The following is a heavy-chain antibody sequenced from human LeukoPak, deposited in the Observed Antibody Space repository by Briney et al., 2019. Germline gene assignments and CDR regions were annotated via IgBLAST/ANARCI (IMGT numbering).Heavy chain of an antibody. CDR3: ARDRSYYGSRYDAFDI. J-gene: IGHJ3*02. CDR1: GYTFTNYY. CDR2: INPNSGGT. D-gene: IGHD3-10*01. Sequence: GALVKVSCKASGYTFTNYYVHWVRQAPGQGLEWMGWINPNSGGTNFAQKFLGRVTMTRDTSISTAYMELSRLRSDDTAVYYCARDRSYYGSRYDAFDIWGQGTMATVSS. V-gene: IGHV1-2*02.